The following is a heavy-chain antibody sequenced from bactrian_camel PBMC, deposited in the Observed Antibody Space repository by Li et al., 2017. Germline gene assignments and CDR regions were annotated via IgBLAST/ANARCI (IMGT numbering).Heavy chain of an antibody. CDR1: GFTFSSAY. CDR3: ATVSNPVRGAWSDLAYNY. CDR2: IHTDDTDT. D-gene: IGHD7*01. J-gene: IGHJ4*01. Sequence: GGGLVQPGGSLRLSCAASGFTFSSAYMSWVRQAPGKGLEWVSSIHTDDTDTYYPDSVKGRFTISADNAKNTLYLQMNNLKSEDTALYYCATVSNPVRGAWSDLAYNYWGQGTQVTVS. V-gene: IGHV3-2*01.